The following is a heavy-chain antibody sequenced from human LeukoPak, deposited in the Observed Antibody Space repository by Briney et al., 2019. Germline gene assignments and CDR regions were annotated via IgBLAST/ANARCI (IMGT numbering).Heavy chain of an antibody. Sequence: GGSLRLSCAASGFTFSSESMNWVRKAPGKGVEWVSSISSSSSYIYYADSVKGRFTISRDNAKNSLYLQMNSLRAEDTAVYYCARGFPNWYYYDSSGYYETGDYWGQGTLVTVSS. CDR1: GFTFSSES. CDR3: ARGFPNWYYYDSSGYYETGDY. V-gene: IGHV3-21*01. CDR2: ISSSSSYI. J-gene: IGHJ4*02. D-gene: IGHD3-22*01.